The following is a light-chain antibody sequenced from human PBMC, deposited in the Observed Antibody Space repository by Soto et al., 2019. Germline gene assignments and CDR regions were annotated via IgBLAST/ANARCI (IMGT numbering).Light chain of an antibody. V-gene: IGLV2-14*01. Sequence: SVLTQPSSVSGAPGRSITLSCPGNRRELGGYNFVSWYQQHPGKAPKFMIYDVSNRPSGVSNRFSGSKSGNTASLTISGLQAEDEADYYCCSYTTSNTRQIVFGTGTKVTVL. CDR2: DVS. J-gene: IGLJ1*01. CDR1: RRELGGYNF. CDR3: CSYTTSNTRQIV.